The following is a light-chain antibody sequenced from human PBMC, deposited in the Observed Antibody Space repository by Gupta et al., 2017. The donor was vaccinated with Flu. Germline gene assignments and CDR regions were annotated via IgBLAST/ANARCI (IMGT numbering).Light chain of an antibody. Sequence: DILLTQSPLSLSVTPGEPASISCTSTQSLIYKNVNNHLDWYLQRPGQSPQLLIYLNSRRASGVPDRFRGSGSGTGFTLMISRVEAEDVGTYYCMQSLETPITFGQGTRLEI. CDR1: QSLIYKNVNNH. J-gene: IGKJ5*01. CDR2: LNS. CDR3: MQSLETPIT. V-gene: IGKV2-28*01.